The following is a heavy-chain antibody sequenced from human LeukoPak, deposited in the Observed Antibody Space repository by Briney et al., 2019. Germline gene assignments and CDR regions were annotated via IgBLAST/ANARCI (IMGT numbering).Heavy chain of an antibody. CDR1: GGTFSSYA. CDR3: ARALLVNKVVVTVDAVDI. D-gene: IGHD2-21*02. CDR2: IIPIFGTA. Sequence: SVKVSCKASGGTFSSYAISWVRQAPGQGLEWMGGIIPIFGTANYAQKFQGRVTITTDESTSTAYMELSSLRSEDTAVYYCARALLVNKVVVTVDAVDIWGQGTMVTVSS. V-gene: IGHV1-69*05. J-gene: IGHJ3*02.